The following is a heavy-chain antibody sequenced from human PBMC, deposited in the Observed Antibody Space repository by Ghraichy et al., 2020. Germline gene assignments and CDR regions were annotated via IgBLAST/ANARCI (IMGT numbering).Heavy chain of an antibody. Sequence: SQTLSLTCAISGDSVSSNSAAWNWIRQSPSRGLEWLGRTYYRSKWYNDYAVSVKSRITINPDTSKNQFSLQLNSVTPEDTAVYYCAKEPVLSGSYRYYYYYYMDVWGKGTTVTVSS. D-gene: IGHD1-26*01. CDR2: TYYRSKWYN. CDR3: AKEPVLSGSYRYYYYYYMDV. CDR1: GDSVSSNSAA. V-gene: IGHV6-1*01. J-gene: IGHJ6*03.